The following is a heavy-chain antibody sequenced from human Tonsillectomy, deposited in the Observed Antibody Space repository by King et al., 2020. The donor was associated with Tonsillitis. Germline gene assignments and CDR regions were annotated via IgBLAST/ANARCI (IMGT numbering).Heavy chain of an antibody. V-gene: IGHV3-23*04. D-gene: IGHD2/OR15-2a*01. J-gene: IGHJ2*01. Sequence: VQLVESGGRLVQPGGSLRLSCAGSGFTFGSYAMSWVRQAPGKGLEWVAGISRSGGARFYAPSVRGRFTISRDNSENTLFLQMNSLRVEDSSLYYCARYREYDTSGPALWGRGTLVTVSS. CDR1: GFTFGSYA. CDR2: ISRSGGAR. CDR3: ARYREYDTSGPAL.